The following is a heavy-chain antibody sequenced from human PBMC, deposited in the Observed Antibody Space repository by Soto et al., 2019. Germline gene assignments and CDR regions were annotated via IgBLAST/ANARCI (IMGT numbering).Heavy chain of an antibody. CDR3: TRRPLNYYDSSGNYYYYGMDV. CDR2: IRSKANSYAT. V-gene: IGHV3-73*01. Sequence: PGGSLRLSCAASGFTFIGSAMHWVRQASGKGLEWVGRIRSKANSYATAYAASVKGRFTISRDDSKNTAYLQMNSLKTEDTAVYYCTRRPLNYYDSSGNYYYYGMDVWGQGTTVTVSS. CDR1: GFTFIGSA. J-gene: IGHJ6*02. D-gene: IGHD3-22*01.